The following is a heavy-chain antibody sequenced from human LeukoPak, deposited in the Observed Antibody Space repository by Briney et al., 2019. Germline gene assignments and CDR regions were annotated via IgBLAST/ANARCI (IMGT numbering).Heavy chain of an antibody. D-gene: IGHD3-3*01. CDR1: GFTFSSYA. CDR2: FSGSGGNT. Sequence: SGGSLRLSCAASGFTFSSYAMSWVRQAPGKGLEWASTFSGSGGNTYYADSVKGRFTISRDNSKNTLYLQMNSLRAEDTAVYYCAKSPIDDFWSGYQYWGQGTLVTVSS. J-gene: IGHJ4*02. CDR3: AKSPIDDFWSGYQY. V-gene: IGHV3-23*01.